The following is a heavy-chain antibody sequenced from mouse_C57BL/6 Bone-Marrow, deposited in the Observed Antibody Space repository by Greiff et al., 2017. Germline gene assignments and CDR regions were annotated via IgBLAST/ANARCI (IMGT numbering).Heavy chain of an antibody. V-gene: IGHV14-2*01. J-gene: IGHJ2*01. CDR1: GFNIKDYY. CDR2: IDPEDGVT. Sequence: EVQLVESGAELVKPGASVKLSCTASGFNIKDYYIHWVKQRTEQGLEWIGRIDPEDGVTKYAPKFQDKATITAETSSNTAYLQLISLTSEDTAVYYCTRSLICCCTNYWGQGTTLTVSS. CDR3: TRSLICCCTNY. D-gene: IGHD1-1*01.